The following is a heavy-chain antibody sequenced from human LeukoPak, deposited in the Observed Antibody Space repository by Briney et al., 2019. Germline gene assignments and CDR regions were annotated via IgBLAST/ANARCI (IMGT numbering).Heavy chain of an antibody. Sequence: PGGSLRLSCAASGFTVGSSYMGRVRQAPGKGLEGVSVIYSGGSTYYADSMKGRFTLSRDNSKNTLYLQMNSLRAEDTAVYYCARLSGSYYEADYWGQGTLVTVSS. V-gene: IGHV3-53*01. J-gene: IGHJ4*02. D-gene: IGHD1-26*01. CDR2: IYSGGST. CDR3: ARLSGSYYEADY. CDR1: GFTVGSSY.